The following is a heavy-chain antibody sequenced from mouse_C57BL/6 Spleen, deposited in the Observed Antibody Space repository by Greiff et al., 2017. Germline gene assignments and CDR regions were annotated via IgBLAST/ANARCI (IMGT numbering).Heavy chain of an antibody. CDR2: SRTKANAYTT. CDR1: GFTFSDFY. CDR3: ARDAPYAPMDY. Sequence: EVQGVESGGGLVQSGRSLRLSCATSGFTFSDFYMEWVRQAPGKGLEWIAASRTKANAYTTEYSGSVKGRFIVSRDTSQSILYLQMNALRAEDTAIYYCARDAPYAPMDYWGQGTSVTVSS. J-gene: IGHJ4*01. V-gene: IGHV7-1*01.